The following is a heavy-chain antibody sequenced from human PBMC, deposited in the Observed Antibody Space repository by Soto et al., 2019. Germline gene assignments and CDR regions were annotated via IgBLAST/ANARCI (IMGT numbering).Heavy chain of an antibody. J-gene: IGHJ6*02. CDR3: ARALYYDFWSGYYQGYYGMDV. Sequence: SETLSLTCAVYGGSFSGYYWSWIRQPPGKGLEWIGEINHSGSTNYNPSLKSRVTISVDTSKNQFSLKLSSVTAADTAVYYCARALYYDFWSGYYQGYYGMDVWGQGTTVTVSS. D-gene: IGHD3-3*01. CDR1: GGSFSGYY. CDR2: INHSGST. V-gene: IGHV4-34*01.